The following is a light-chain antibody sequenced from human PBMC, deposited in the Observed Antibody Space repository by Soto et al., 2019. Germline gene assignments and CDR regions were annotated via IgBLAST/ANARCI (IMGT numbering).Light chain of an antibody. CDR2: LNSDGSH. J-gene: IGLJ2*01. V-gene: IGLV4-69*01. Sequence: QLVLTQSPSASASLGASVKLTCTLSSGHSSYASAWHQQQPEKGPRYLMKLNSDGSHSKGDGIPDRFSGSSSGAERYLTISSLQSADEAEYYGQTGGSGTVAVGGGTKLTVL. CDR3: QTGGSGTVA. CDR1: SGHSSYA.